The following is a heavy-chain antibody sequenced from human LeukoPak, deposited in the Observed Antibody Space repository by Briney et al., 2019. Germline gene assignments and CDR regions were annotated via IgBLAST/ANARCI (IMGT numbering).Heavy chain of an antibody. CDR3: ARQPKTKVVVVRKNWFDP. D-gene: IGHD3-22*01. V-gene: IGHV4-39*01. CDR2: IYYSGST. J-gene: IGHJ5*02. CDR1: GGSISSSSYY. Sequence: PSETLSLTCTVSGGSISSSSYYWGWIRQPPGKGLEWIGSIYYSGSTYYNPSLKSGVTISVDTSKNQFSLKLSSVTAADTAVYYCARQPKTKVVVVRKNWFDPWGQGTLVTVSS.